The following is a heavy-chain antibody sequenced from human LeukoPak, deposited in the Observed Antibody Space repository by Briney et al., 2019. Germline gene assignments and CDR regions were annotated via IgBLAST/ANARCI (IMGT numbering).Heavy chain of an antibody. D-gene: IGHD3-3*01. J-gene: IGHJ4*02. CDR3: AKGDFWSGYYVDY. CDR1: GFTFTDYA. CDR2: ISASGSTT. V-gene: IGHV3-23*01. Sequence: GGSLRLSCAASGFTFTDYAMGWVRQAPGQGLEWASTISASGSTTYYADSVRGRFTISRDNSKNTLYLQMNSLRAEDTAVYYCAKGDFWSGYYVDYWGQGTLVTVSS.